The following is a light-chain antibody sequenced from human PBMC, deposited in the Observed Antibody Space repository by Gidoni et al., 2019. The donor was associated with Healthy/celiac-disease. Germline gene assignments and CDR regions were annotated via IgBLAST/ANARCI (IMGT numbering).Light chain of an antibody. V-gene: IGLV1-44*01. CDR1: SSNLGSNT. CDR3: AAWDDSLNGLWV. J-gene: IGLJ3*02. CDR2: SNN. Sequence: QSVLTQPPSASGTPGQRVPIPCSGSSSNLGSNTVNWYQQPPGTAPKLHIYSNNQRPSGVPDRFSGSKSGTSASLAISGLQSEDEADYYCAAWDDSLNGLWVFGGGTKLTVL.